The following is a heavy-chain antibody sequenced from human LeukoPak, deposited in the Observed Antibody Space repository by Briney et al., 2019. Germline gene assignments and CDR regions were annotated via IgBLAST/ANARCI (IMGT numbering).Heavy chain of an antibody. CDR3: AKGGGYEAQYYYYYLDV. CDR2: IRYDGSNK. CDR1: GFTFISYG. Sequence: GGSLRLSCAASGFTFISYGMYWVRQDPGKGLESVAFIRYDGSNKYYADSVKGRFTVSRDNSKNTLYLQMKSLKAEDTAVYYCAKGGGYEAQYYYYYLDVWGKGTTVTISS. J-gene: IGHJ6*03. D-gene: IGHD5-12*01. V-gene: IGHV3-30*02.